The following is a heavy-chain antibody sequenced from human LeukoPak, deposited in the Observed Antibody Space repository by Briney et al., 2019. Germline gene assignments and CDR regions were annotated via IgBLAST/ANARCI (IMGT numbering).Heavy chain of an antibody. Sequence: PSETLSLTCTVSGGSISNYYWSWIRQPAGKGLEWIGRIYSSGTTIYNPSPTSRVTMSVDTSKNQFSLKLSSVTAAATAVYFCASGSSGYDPWGQGTLVTVSS. CDR3: ASGSSGYDP. D-gene: IGHD5-12*01. J-gene: IGHJ5*02. CDR1: GGSISNYY. V-gene: IGHV4-4*07. CDR2: IYSSGTT.